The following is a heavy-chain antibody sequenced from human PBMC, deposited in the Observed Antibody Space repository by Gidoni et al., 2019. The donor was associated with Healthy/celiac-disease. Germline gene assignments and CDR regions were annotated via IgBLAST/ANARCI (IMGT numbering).Heavy chain of an antibody. CDR3: ARVSDTYSGSTTYLS. CDR2: ISAYNGNT. J-gene: IGHJ4*02. D-gene: IGHD1-26*01. V-gene: IGHV1-18*01. CDR1: GYTFTSYG. Sequence: QVQLVQSGAEVKKPGASVKVSCKASGYTFTSYGISWVRQAPGQGLEWMGWISAYNGNTNYAQKLQGRVTMTTDTSTSTASMELRSLISDDTAVYYCARVSDTYSGSTTYLSWGQGTLVTVSS.